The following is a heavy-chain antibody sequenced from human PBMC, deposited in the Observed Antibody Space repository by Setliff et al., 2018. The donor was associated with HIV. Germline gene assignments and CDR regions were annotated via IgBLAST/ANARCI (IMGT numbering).Heavy chain of an antibody. CDR3: ARGHDFWSGYHDY. CDR1: GFTFSSYA. D-gene: IGHD3-3*01. Sequence: PGGSLRLSCAASGFTFSSYAMHWVRQAPGKGLEWVAVISYDGSNKYYADSVKGRFTISRDNSKNTLYLQMNSLRAEDTAVYYCARGHDFWSGYHDYWGQGTLVTVSS. V-gene: IGHV3-30*04. J-gene: IGHJ4*02. CDR2: ISYDGSNK.